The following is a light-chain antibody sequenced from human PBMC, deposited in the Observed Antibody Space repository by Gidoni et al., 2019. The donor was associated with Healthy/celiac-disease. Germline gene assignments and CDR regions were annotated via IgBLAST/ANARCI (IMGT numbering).Light chain of an antibody. Sequence: EIVLTQSPATLSFSPGERATLSCSARHSVSSYLACYQQKPGQAPRLLIYDASNRATGIPARFSGSGSGTDFTLTISSLEPEDFAVYYCQQRSNWPLTFGGGTKVEIK. J-gene: IGKJ4*01. CDR3: QQRSNWPLT. CDR1: HSVSSY. V-gene: IGKV3-11*01. CDR2: DAS.